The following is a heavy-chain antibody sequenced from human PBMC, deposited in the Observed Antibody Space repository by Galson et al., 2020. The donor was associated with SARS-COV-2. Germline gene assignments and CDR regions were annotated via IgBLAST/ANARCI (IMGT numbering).Heavy chain of an antibody. D-gene: IGHD3-10*01. V-gene: IGHV1-18*01. Sequence: SCKASGYTFTSYGISWVRQAPGQGLEWMGWNSAYNGNTNYAQKLQGRVTMTTDTSTSTAYMELRSLRSDDTSVYYCARDSLITMVLYYYYGMDVWGQGTTVTVSS. J-gene: IGHJ6*02. CDR2: NSAYNGNT. CDR1: GYTFTSYG. CDR3: ARDSLITMVLYYYYGMDV.